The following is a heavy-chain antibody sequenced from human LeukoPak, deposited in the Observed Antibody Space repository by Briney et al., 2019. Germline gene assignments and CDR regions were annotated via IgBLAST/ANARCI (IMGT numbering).Heavy chain of an antibody. CDR1: GFTLSIYD. CDR3: AKRSGYTTGWFFDF. CDR2: ILGSGGTT. Sequence: GGSLRLSCAASGFTLSIYDMSWVRQAPGKGLEWVSAILGSGGTTYYADSVKGRFTISRDNSKNTLFLQMNSLRAEDTAVFYCAKRSGYTTGWFFDFWGQGTLVTVSS. J-gene: IGHJ4*02. D-gene: IGHD6-19*01. V-gene: IGHV3-23*01.